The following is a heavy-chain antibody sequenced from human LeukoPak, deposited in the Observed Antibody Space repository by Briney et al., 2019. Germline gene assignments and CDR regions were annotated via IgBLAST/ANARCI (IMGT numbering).Heavy chain of an antibody. CDR3: ARPRIAAAGRRGGYFDY. CDR1: GYTFTSYG. J-gene: IGHJ4*02. Sequence: ASVKVSCKASGYTFTSYGISWVRQAPGQGLEWMGWISAYNGNTNYAQKLQGRVTMTTDTSTSTAYMELRSLRSDDTAVYYCARPRIAAAGRRGGYFDYWGQGTLVTVSS. V-gene: IGHV1-18*01. CDR2: ISAYNGNT. D-gene: IGHD6-13*01.